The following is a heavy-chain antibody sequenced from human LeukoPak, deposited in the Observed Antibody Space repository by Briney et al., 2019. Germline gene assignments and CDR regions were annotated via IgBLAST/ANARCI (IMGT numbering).Heavy chain of an antibody. V-gene: IGHV3-30-3*01. CDR2: ISYDGSNK. Sequence: GRSLRLSCAASGFTFSSYAMHWVRQAPGKGLAWVAVISYDGSNKYYADSLKGRFTISRDNSKNTLYLQMNSLTAEDTAVYYCARGEPWLVLDYWGQGTLVTVSS. CDR3: ARGEPWLVLDY. J-gene: IGHJ4*02. D-gene: IGHD6-19*01. CDR1: GFTFSSYA.